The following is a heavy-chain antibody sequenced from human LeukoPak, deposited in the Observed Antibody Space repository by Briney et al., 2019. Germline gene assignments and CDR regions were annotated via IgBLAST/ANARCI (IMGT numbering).Heavy chain of an antibody. J-gene: IGHJ4*02. CDR1: GGSISSNSYY. Sequence: SETLSLTCTVSGGSISSNSYYWSWIRQPAGKGLEWIGRIYTSGSTNYNPSLKSRVTISVDTSKNQFSLKLSSVTAADTAVYYCASYYYGSGPSYYFDYWGQGTLVTVSS. CDR3: ASYYYGSGPSYYFDY. V-gene: IGHV4-61*02. CDR2: IYTSGST. D-gene: IGHD3-10*01.